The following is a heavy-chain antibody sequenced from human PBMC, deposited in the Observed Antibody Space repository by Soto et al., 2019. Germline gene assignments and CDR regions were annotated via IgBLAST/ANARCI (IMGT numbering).Heavy chain of an antibody. CDR3: ACSVRGVTHYYYGMDV. D-gene: IGHD3-10*01. Sequence: QVQLVQSGAEVKKPGSSVKVSCKASGGTFSSYAISWVRQAPGQGLEWMGGIIPIFGTANYAQKFQGRVTITADESTSTAYMELSNLRSEDTAVYYCACSVRGVTHYYYGMDVWGQGTTVTVSS. CDR1: GGTFSSYA. CDR2: IIPIFGTA. J-gene: IGHJ6*02. V-gene: IGHV1-69*12.